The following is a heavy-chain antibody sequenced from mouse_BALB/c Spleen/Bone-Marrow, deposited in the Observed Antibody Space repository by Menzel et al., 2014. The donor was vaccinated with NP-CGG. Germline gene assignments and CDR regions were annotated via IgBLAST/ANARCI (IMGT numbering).Heavy chain of an antibody. CDR1: GYTFTSSW. Sequence: VKLMESGSVLVRPGASVKLSCKASGYTFTSSWMHWAKQRPGQGLEWIGEIHPNSGNTNYNEKFKSKATLTVDKSSSTAYMQLSSLTSEDSAVYYCTREGDSPFAYWGQGTLVTVSA. CDR2: IHPNSGNT. J-gene: IGHJ3*01. CDR3: TREGDSPFAY. V-gene: IGHV1S130*01. D-gene: IGHD2-13*01.